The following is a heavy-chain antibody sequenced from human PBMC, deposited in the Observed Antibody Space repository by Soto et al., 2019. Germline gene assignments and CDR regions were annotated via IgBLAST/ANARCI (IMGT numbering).Heavy chain of an antibody. CDR1: GGSFSSRSYY. CDR2: IYNSGST. Sequence: QLQLQESGPGLVKPSETLSLTCTVSGGSFSSRSYYWGWIRQPPGKGLEWIGSIYNSGSTYYNPSLTSRVTISVDTSKNQFSLKLSSVTAADTAVYFCARASHYGDSWDYWGQGTLVTVSS. J-gene: IGHJ4*02. D-gene: IGHD4-17*01. V-gene: IGHV4-39*01. CDR3: ARASHYGDSWDY.